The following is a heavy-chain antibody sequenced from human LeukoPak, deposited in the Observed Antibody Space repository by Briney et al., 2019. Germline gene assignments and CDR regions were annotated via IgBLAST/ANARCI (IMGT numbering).Heavy chain of an antibody. CDR2: INPNSGGT. J-gene: IGHJ4*02. CDR1: GYTFTGYY. D-gene: IGHD6-6*01. Sequence: ASVKVSCKASGYTFTGYYMHWARQAPGQGLEWMGWINPNSGGTNYAQKFQGRVTMTRDTSISTAYMELGRLRSDDTAVYYCARTTYSSSSDYFDYWGQGTLVTVSS. V-gene: IGHV1-2*02. CDR3: ARTTYSSSSDYFDY.